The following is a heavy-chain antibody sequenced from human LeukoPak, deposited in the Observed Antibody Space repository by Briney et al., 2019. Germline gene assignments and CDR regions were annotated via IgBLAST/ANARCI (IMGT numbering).Heavy chain of an antibody. Sequence: GASVKVSCKASGYTFTSYGISWVRQAPGQGLEWIGWISAYNGNTNYAQKLQGRVTMTTDTSTSTAYMELRSLRSDDTAVYYCARDNDYGDYVKRGYDYWGQGTLVTVSS. CDR3: ARDNDYGDYVKRGYDY. CDR1: GYTFTSYG. D-gene: IGHD4-17*01. V-gene: IGHV1-18*01. J-gene: IGHJ4*02. CDR2: ISAYNGNT.